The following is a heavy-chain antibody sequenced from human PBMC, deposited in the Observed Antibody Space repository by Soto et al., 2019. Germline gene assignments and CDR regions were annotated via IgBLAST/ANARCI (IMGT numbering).Heavy chain of an antibody. CDR3: ARVTQENYFDY. V-gene: IGHV3-30-3*01. CDR1: GFTFSSYA. D-gene: IGHD3-16*01. CDR2: ISYDGSNK. J-gene: IGHJ4*02. Sequence: QVQLVESGGGVVQPGRSLRLSCAASGFTFSSYAMHWVRQAPGKGLEWVAVISYDGSNKYYADSVKGRFTISRDNSKNTLYLQMNCLRAEDTAVYYCARVTQENYFDYWGQGTLVTVSS.